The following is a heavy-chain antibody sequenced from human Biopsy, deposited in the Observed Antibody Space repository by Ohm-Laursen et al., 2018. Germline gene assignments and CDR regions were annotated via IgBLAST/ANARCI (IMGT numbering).Heavy chain of an antibody. CDR1: GDSFTSYA. D-gene: IGHD1-26*01. CDR2: IIPIPNVA. CDR3: ARGEGSSWFDP. Sequence: SSVKVSCKASGDSFTSYAIGWMRQAPGQGLEWMGGIIPIPNVATYAQKFQGRITITADESTSTAYMELSSLTSDDTAVYFCARGEGSSWFDPWGHGTLVTVSS. V-gene: IGHV1-69*01. J-gene: IGHJ5*02.